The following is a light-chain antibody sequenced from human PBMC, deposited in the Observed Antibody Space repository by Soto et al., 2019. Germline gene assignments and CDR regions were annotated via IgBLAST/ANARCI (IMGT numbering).Light chain of an antibody. J-gene: IGKJ1*01. CDR1: QSISQW. CDR3: QQYNGYSWT. V-gene: IGKV1-5*01. CDR2: DAS. Sequence: DIQMTQSPSTLSASVADRVAITCRASQSISQWVAWYQQKPGRAPELLIYDASKLKSGVPSRFSGSGSGTGFSLTITSLQPDDSAMYYCQQYNGYSWTFGRGTKVDIK.